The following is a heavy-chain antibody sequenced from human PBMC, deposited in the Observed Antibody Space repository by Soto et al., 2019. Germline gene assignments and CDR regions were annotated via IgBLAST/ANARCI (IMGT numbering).Heavy chain of an antibody. CDR3: ARPLYTYGYFFAFDI. V-gene: IGHV4-39*01. J-gene: IGHJ3*02. D-gene: IGHD5-18*01. CDR2: VYYSGST. Sequence: SETLSLTCTVSGDSISSSNYYWGWIRQPPGKGLEWIGSVYYSGSTYYNPSLKSRVTVSVDTSKNQFSLKLSSVTAADTAMYYCARPLYTYGYFFAFDIWGQGTMVT. CDR1: GDSISSSNYY.